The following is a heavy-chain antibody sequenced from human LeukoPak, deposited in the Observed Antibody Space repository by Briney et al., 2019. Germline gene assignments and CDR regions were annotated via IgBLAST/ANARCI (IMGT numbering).Heavy chain of an antibody. Sequence: SETLSLTCSISGYSISSGYFWGLIRPPPGKGLEWIGNIHHDGITYYNPSLKSRVTISVDTSKNQFSLKLSSVTAADTAVYYCASGTTPTVCDYWGQGTLVTVSS. D-gene: IGHD1/OR15-1a*01. V-gene: IGHV4-38-2*02. CDR3: ASGTTPTVCDY. CDR1: GYSISSGYF. J-gene: IGHJ4*02. CDR2: IHHDGIT.